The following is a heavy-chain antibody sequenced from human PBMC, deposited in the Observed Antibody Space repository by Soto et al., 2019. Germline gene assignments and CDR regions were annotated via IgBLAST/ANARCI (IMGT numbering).Heavy chain of an antibody. CDR1: GYTFTGYY. J-gene: IGHJ3*01. Sequence: GASVKVSCKASGYTFTGYYMHWVRQAPGQGLEWMGWINPNSGGTNYAQRFQGWVTMTRDTSISTAYMELSRLRSEDTAVCYGARTNPPREAFDFWGQGTMVPVSS. D-gene: IGHD2-8*01. CDR2: INPNSGGT. V-gene: IGHV1-2*04. CDR3: ARTNPPREAFDF.